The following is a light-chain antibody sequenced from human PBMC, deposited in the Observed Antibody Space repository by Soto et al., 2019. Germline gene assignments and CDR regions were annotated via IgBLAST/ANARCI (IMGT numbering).Light chain of an antibody. CDR3: QTWGTGIHVV. Sequence: QLVLTQSPSASASLGASVRLTCTLSSRHSNYPIAWHQQQPEKGPRYLMKVNSDGSHSKGDGIPDRFSGSTSGAERHLIISSLQSEDEADYYCQTWGTGIHVVFGGGTKVTVL. CDR1: SRHSNYP. J-gene: IGLJ2*01. CDR2: VNSDGSH. V-gene: IGLV4-69*01.